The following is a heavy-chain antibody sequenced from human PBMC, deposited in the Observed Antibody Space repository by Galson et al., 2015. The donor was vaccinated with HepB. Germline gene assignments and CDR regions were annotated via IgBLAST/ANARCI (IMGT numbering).Heavy chain of an antibody. CDR1: ADSFTSHW. Sequence: QSGAEVKTAGESLKISCKGSADSFTSHWIAWVRQMPGQGLEWMGVVYPGDSDTRYSPSFRGQVTISADMSAHTAYLHWKTLKAADTATYYCARTPSGDYFDFWGQGTLVTVSS. J-gene: IGHJ4*02. CDR2: VYPGDSDT. V-gene: IGHV5-51*01. CDR3: ARTPSGDYFDF. D-gene: IGHD3-10*01.